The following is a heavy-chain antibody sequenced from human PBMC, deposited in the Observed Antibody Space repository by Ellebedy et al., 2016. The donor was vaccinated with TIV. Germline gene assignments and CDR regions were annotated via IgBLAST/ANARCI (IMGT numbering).Heavy chain of an antibody. J-gene: IGHJ4*02. V-gene: IGHV3-53*01. Sequence: PGGSLRLSCAAPGFTFRNYAMNWVRQPPGKGLECVAVIYGNGRTSYADSVKGRFTITSDISKHTLYLHMNALTGEDAAVYYCTRDRRGFLDYWGQGTPVIVSS. CDR1: GFTFRNYA. CDR3: TRDRRGFLDY. CDR2: IYGNGRT.